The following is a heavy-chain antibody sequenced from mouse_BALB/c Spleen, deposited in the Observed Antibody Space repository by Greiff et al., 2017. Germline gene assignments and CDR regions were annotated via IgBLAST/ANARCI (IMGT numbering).Heavy chain of an antibody. D-gene: IGHD2-1*01. Sequence: EVKLMESGGGLVKPGGSLKLSCAASGFTFSDYYMYWVRQTPEKRLEWVATISDGGSYTYYPDSVKGRFTISRDNAKNNLYLQMSSLKSEDTAMYYCARGGNYRDYAMDYWGQGTSVTVAS. J-gene: IGHJ4*01. CDR1: GFTFSDYY. V-gene: IGHV5-4*02. CDR2: ISDGGSYT. CDR3: ARGGNYRDYAMDY.